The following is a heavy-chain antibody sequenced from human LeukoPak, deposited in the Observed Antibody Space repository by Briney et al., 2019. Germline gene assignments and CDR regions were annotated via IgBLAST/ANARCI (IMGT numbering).Heavy chain of an antibody. CDR1: GGSFSGYY. CDR2: INHSGST. Sequence: SETLSLTCAVYGGSFSGYYWSWIRQPPGKGLEWIGEINHSGSTNYNPSLKSRGTISVDTSKNQFSLKLSSVTAADTAVYYCARGERDSYLFDYWGQGTLVTVSS. J-gene: IGHJ4*02. D-gene: IGHD5-18*01. V-gene: IGHV4-34*01. CDR3: ARGERDSYLFDY.